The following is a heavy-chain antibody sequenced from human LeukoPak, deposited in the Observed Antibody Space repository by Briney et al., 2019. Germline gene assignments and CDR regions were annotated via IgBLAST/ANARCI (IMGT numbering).Heavy chain of an antibody. CDR2: IYYTGST. CDR3: ARMHYMDV. J-gene: IGHJ6*03. Sequence: PSETLSLTCSVSGASLSTSPYYWGWIRQPPWKGLEWIGNIYYTGSTYYNVSLNSRVTISIDTSKNQFSLKLSSVTAADTAVYYCARMHYMDVWGKGTTVTISS. CDR1: GASLSTSPYY. V-gene: IGHV4-39*07.